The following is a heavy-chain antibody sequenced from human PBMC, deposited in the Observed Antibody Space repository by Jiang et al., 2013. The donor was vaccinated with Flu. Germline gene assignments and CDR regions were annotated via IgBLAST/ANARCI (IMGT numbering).Heavy chain of an antibody. CDR3: ASERLGYCSSTSCYTEGFDY. CDR1: GSISSVVTT. Sequence: GSISSVVTTGAGSASTQEGPGVDWVHLLQWSTYYNPSLKSRVTISVDTSKNQXSLKLSSVTAADTAVYYCASERLGYCSSTSCYTEGFDYWGQGTLVTVSS. J-gene: IGHJ4*02. D-gene: IGHD2-2*02. V-gene: IGHV4-31*02. CDR2: LLQWST.